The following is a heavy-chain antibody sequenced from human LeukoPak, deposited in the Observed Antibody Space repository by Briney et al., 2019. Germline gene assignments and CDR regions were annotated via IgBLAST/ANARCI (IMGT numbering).Heavy chain of an antibody. V-gene: IGHV1-46*01. J-gene: IGHJ6*02. CDR3: ARDRQGQWLNYYYYYGMDV. Sequence: ASVKVSCKASGYTFTSYYMHWVRRAPGQGLEWMGIINPSGGSTSYAQKFQGRVTMTRDTSTSTVYMELSSLRSEDTAVYYCARDRQGQWLNYYYYYGMDVWGQGTTVTVSS. CDR1: GYTFTSYY. D-gene: IGHD6-19*01. CDR2: INPSGGST.